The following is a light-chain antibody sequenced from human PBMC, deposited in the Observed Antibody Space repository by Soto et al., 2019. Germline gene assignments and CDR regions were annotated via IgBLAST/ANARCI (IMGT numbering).Light chain of an antibody. V-gene: IGKV1-5*01. CDR2: DAS. Sequence: DIQMTQSPSTLSASVGDRVTITCRASQSISSWLAWYQQKPGKAPKLLIYDASSLESGVPSRFSGSGSGTEFPLTISSLQPDDFATYYCQQYNSYPWWTFGQGTKVEIK. J-gene: IGKJ1*01. CDR1: QSISSW. CDR3: QQYNSYPWWT.